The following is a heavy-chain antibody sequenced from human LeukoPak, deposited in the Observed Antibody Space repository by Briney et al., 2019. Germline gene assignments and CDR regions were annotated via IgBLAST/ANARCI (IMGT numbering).Heavy chain of an antibody. CDR2: IKGDGSQT. CDR1: GFTFSNHW. J-gene: IGHJ4*02. V-gene: IGHV3-7*01. D-gene: IGHD5-24*01. Sequence: GGSLRLSCAASGFTFSNHWMTWVRQAPGKGLEWMANIKGDGSQTYYVDSVKGRFTVSRDNSKNSLFLHMNSLRVDDTAFYYCARETSGYTWSPPPFDFWGQGALVTVSS. CDR3: ARETSGYTWSPPPFDF.